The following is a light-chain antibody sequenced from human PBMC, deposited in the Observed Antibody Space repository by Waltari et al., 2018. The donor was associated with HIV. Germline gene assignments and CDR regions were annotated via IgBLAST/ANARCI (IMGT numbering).Light chain of an antibody. CDR3: SSYTGTSTHYV. CDR2: EVS. V-gene: IGLV2-14*01. Sequence: QSALTQPASVSGSPGQSITISCTGTNSDLGAYNYVSWYQQHPGKAPKLLIYEVSNRPSGVSNRFAGSKSGTTASLTISGLQAEDEADYYCSSYTGTSTHYVFGPGTKVTVL. CDR1: NSDLGAYNY. J-gene: IGLJ1*01.